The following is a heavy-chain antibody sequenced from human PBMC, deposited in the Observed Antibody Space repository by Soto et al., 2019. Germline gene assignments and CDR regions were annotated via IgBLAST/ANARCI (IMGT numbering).Heavy chain of an antibody. CDR1: GYTFSPYG. V-gene: IGHV1-18*01. CDR3: ARTPCQLRQVDD. J-gene: IGHJ4*02. D-gene: IGHD4-17*01. CDR2: INGYTGHT. Sequence: QVQLVQSGAEVKKPGASVKVSCEASGYTFSPYGLSWVRQSPGQGLEWMGWINGYTGHTSYAQKFQGRVTMTTDTATSTADMELRSLRSDDTAVYYCARTPCQLRQVDDWVQGTLVTVSS.